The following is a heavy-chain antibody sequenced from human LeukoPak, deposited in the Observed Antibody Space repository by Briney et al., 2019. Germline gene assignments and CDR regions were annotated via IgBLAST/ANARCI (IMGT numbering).Heavy chain of an antibody. V-gene: IGHV4-59*01. J-gene: IGHJ4*02. CDR2: IYSSGST. Sequence: SETLSLTCTVSGGSISSYYWSWIRQPPGEGLEWIGYIYSSGSTNYNPSLKSRVTISLATPKNQFSLKLSSVTAADTAVYYCARGVYSSAWSYDYWGQGTLVTVSS. D-gene: IGHD6-19*01. CDR3: ARGVYSSAWSYDY. CDR1: GGSISSYY.